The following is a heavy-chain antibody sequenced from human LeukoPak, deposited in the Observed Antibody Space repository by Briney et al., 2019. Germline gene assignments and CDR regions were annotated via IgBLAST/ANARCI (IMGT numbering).Heavy chain of an antibody. D-gene: IGHD2-2*01. CDR1: GYTFTRYY. J-gene: IGHJ5*02. Sequence: GASVKVSCKASGYTFTRYYMHWVRQAPGQGLEWMGIINPSGGSTNYAQKFQGRVTMTRDTSTNTVYMELSSLRSEDTAVYYCARDMTNIVVVGPPNWFAPWGQGTLVTVSS. CDR2: INPSGGST. V-gene: IGHV1-46*01. CDR3: ARDMTNIVVVGPPNWFAP.